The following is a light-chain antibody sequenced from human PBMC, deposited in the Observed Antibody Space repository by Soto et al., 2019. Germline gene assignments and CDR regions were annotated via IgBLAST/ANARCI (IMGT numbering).Light chain of an antibody. CDR2: GAS. J-gene: IGKJ3*01. Sequence: EIVMTQSPATLSVSPGERATLSCRASQSVSSNLAWYQQKPGQAPRLLIYGASTRATGIPARFSGSRSGTEFTLTISSLQSEDVAVYYCQQYNNRPPWTFGPGTKVDIK. CDR1: QSVSSN. V-gene: IGKV3-15*01. CDR3: QQYNNRPPWT.